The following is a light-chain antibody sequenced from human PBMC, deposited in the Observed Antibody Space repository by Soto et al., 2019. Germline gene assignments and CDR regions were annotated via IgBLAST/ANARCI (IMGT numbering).Light chain of an antibody. CDR2: GAF. V-gene: IGKV3-11*01. CDR3: QQRSVWPPVT. J-gene: IGKJ5*01. Sequence: EIVLTQSPATLSLSPGERATLSCRASQSVSSYLAWYQQKPGQAPRLLIYGAFNRATGIPARFSGSGSGTDFTLTISSLEPEDSAVYYCQQRSVWPPVTFGQGTRLEIK. CDR1: QSVSSY.